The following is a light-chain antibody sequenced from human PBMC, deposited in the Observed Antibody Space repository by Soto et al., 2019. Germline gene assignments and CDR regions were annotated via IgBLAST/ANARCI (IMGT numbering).Light chain of an antibody. CDR2: AAS. CDR1: QSIRSY. V-gene: IGKV1-39*01. Sequence: DIQMTQSPSSLSASVGDRVTITCRASQSIRSYLNWYQQKPGKAPKLLIYAASSVQSGVPSRFSGSGSGTEFTLTISSLQPEDFATYYCQQSYSTPPTFGQGTKLQIK. J-gene: IGKJ2*01. CDR3: QQSYSTPPT.